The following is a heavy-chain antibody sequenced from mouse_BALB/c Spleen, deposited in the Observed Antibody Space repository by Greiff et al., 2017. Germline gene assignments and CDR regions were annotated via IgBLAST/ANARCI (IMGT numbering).Heavy chain of an antibody. V-gene: IGHV5-12-1*01. CDR3: ARHLWSHYNAMDY. D-gene: IGHD1-1*02. Sequence: EVKLVESGGGLVKPGGSLKLSCAASGFAFSSYDMSWVPQTPEKRLEWVAYISSGGGSTYYPDTVKGRFTISRDNAKNTLYLQMSSLKSEDTAMYYCARHLWSHYNAMDYWGQGTSVTVSS. CDR1: GFAFSSYD. J-gene: IGHJ4*01. CDR2: ISSGGGST.